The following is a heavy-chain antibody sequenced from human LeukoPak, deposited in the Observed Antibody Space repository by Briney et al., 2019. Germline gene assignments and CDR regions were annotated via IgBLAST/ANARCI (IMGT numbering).Heavy chain of an antibody. CDR1: GFTFSSYA. D-gene: IGHD6-6*01. CDR2: ISGSGGST. V-gene: IGHV3-23*01. J-gene: IGHJ6*02. Sequence: GGSLRLSCAASGFTFSSYAMSWVRQAPGKGLEWVSAISGSGGSTYYADSVKGRFTISRDNSKNTLYLQMNSLRAEDTAVYYCAKLSSIAALRRVYYYGMDVWGQGTTVTVSS. CDR3: AKLSSIAALRRVYYYGMDV.